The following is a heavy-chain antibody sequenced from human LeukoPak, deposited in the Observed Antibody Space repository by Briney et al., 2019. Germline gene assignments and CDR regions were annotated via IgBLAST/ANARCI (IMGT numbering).Heavy chain of an antibody. D-gene: IGHD3-16*02. CDR3: ARGPREDYVWGSYRWYYFDY. J-gene: IGHJ4*02. Sequence: PSETLSLTCAVSGYSISSGYYWGWIRQPPGKGLEWIGSIYHSGSTYYNPSLKSRVTISVDTSKNQFSLKLSSVTAADTAVYYCARGPREDYVWGSYRWYYFDYWGRGTLVTVSS. V-gene: IGHV4-38-2*01. CDR1: GYSISSGYY. CDR2: IYHSGST.